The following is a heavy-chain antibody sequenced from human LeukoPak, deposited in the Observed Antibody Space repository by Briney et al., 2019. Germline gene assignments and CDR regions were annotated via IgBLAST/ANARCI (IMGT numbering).Heavy chain of an antibody. CDR1: GVSISSGSYY. CDR3: ARGSVGYCSSTSCYTRWFDY. D-gene: IGHD2-2*02. J-gene: IGHJ4*02. V-gene: IGHV4-61*02. Sequence: PSQTLSLTCTVSGVSISSGSYYWSWIRQPAGKGLEWIGRIYTSGSTNYNPSLKSRVTISVDTSKNQFSRKLSSVTAADTAVYYCARGSVGYCSSTSCYTRWFDYWGQGTLVTVSS. CDR2: IYTSGST.